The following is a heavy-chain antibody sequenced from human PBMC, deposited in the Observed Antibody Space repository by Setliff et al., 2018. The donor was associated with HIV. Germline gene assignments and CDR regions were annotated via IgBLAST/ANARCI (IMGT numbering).Heavy chain of an antibody. CDR2: IYHSGST. CDR1: GGSFSAYY. CDR3: ARHLAMGGIQLWFVDDYFDY. J-gene: IGHJ4*02. Sequence: PSETLSLTCAVYGGSFSAYYWSWIRQTPGKGLEWIGSIYHSGSTYYNPSLKSRVTISVDTSKNQFSLKLSSVTAADTAVYHCARHLAMGGIQLWFVDDYFDYWGQGTLVTVSS. D-gene: IGHD5-18*01. V-gene: IGHV4-34*01.